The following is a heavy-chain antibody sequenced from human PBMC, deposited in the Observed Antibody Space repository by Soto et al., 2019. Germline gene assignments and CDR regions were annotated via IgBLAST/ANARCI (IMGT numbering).Heavy chain of an antibody. Sequence: GGSLRLSCAASGFTFSSYWMHWVRQAPGKGLVWVSRINSDGSSTSYADSVKGRFTISRDNSKNTLYLQMNSLRAEDTAVYYCAKGITGTTLFDYWGQGTLVTVSS. D-gene: IGHD1-7*01. J-gene: IGHJ4*02. CDR1: GFTFSSYW. CDR2: INSDGSST. V-gene: IGHV3-74*01. CDR3: AKGITGTTLFDY.